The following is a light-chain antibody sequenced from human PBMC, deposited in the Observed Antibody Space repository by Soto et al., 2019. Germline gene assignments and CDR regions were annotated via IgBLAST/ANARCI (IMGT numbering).Light chain of an antibody. CDR2: GAS. CDR3: QQYHWAPDT. CDR1: QIVGGDT. V-gene: IGKV3-20*01. J-gene: IGKJ5*01. Sequence: EIVLTQSRATLSLSPGERATLSCRASQIVGGDTLAWFQQRPGQAPRLVIYGASNRAAGIPDRFSGSGSGTDFTLTVSRLEPEDFAMYYCQQYHWAPDTFGQGTRLEIK.